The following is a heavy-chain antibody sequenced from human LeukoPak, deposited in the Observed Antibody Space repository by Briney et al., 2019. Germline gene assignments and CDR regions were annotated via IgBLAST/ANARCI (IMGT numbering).Heavy chain of an antibody. CDR1: GFTFSSYG. CDR3: ARDHSIAASFDY. Sequence: PGRSLRLSCAASGFTFSSYGMHWVRQAPGKGLEWVAVIWYDGSNKYYADSVKGRFTISRDNSKNTLYLQMNSLRYEDTAVYYCARDHSIAASFDYWGQGTLVTVSS. CDR2: IWYDGSNK. J-gene: IGHJ4*02. V-gene: IGHV3-33*01. D-gene: IGHD6-13*01.